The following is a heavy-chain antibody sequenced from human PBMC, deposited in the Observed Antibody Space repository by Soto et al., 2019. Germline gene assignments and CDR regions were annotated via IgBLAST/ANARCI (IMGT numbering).Heavy chain of an antibody. J-gene: IGHJ4*02. CDR3: ASGLLAAAGTFRKKNRFDY. D-gene: IGHD6-13*01. CDR1: GGSFSGYY. CDR2: INHSGST. V-gene: IGHV4-34*01. Sequence: SETLSLTCAVYGGSFSGYYWSWIRQPPGKGLEWIGEINHSGSTNYNPSLKSRVTISVDTSKNQFSLKLSSVTAADTAVYYCASGLLAAAGTFRKKNRFDYWGQGTLVTVSS.